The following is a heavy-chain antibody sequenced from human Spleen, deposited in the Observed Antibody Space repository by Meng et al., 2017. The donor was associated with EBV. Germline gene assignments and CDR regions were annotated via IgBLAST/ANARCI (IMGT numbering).Heavy chain of an antibody. Sequence: VQFVQPGATLNKPGASVKVSCQASGYTFTSYDINWVRQATGQGLEWMGWMNPNSGNTGYAQKFQGRVTLTRNTSISTAYMELSSLRSEDTAVYYCARVRSGSGYYYAGYWGQGTLVTVSS. J-gene: IGHJ4*02. V-gene: IGHV1-8*01. D-gene: IGHD3-22*01. CDR2: MNPNSGNT. CDR1: GYTFTSYD. CDR3: ARVRSGSGYYYAGY.